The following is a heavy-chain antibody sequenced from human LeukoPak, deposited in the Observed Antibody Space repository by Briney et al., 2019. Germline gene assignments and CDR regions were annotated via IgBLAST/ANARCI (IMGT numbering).Heavy chain of an antibody. CDR1: GFTFSSYS. CDR2: ISSSSSYI. V-gene: IGHV3-21*01. Sequence: GGSLRLSCAASGFTFSSYSMNWVRQAPGKGLEWVSSISSSSSYIYYADSVKGRFTISRDNAKNSLYLQMNSLRAEDTAVYYCAAGTVVNYFDYLGQGTLVTVSS. CDR3: AAGTVVNYFDY. D-gene: IGHD4-23*01. J-gene: IGHJ4*02.